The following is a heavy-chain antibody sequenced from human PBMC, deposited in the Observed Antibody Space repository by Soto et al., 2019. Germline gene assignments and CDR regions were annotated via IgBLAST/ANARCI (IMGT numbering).Heavy chain of an antibody. V-gene: IGHV3-30-3*01. CDR2: ISYDGSNK. CDR3: ARDLSRDGYSPFDY. D-gene: IGHD5-18*01. CDR1: GFTFSSYA. J-gene: IGHJ4*02. Sequence: QVQLVESGGGVVQPGRSLRLSCAASGFTFSSYAMHWVRQAPGKGLEWVAVISYDGSNKYYADSVKGRFTISRDNSKNTLYLQMNSLRAEDTAVYYCARDLSRDGYSPFDYWGQGTLVTVSS.